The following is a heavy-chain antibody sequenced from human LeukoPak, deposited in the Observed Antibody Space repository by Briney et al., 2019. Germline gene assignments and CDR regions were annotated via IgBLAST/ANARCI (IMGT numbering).Heavy chain of an antibody. CDR2: ISSDGHVE. J-gene: IGHJ4*02. CDR3: ARDTLNGPFVISLDY. Sequence: GGSLRLSCAASGFIVSGNYMTWVRQAPGKGLEWVSHISSDGHVETYVDSVRGRFTMSRDNAKNFLFLQMNGLRAEDTAVYYCARDTLNGPFVISLDYWGQGALVTVSS. V-gene: IGHV3-11*04. D-gene: IGHD3-9*01. CDR1: GFIVSGNY.